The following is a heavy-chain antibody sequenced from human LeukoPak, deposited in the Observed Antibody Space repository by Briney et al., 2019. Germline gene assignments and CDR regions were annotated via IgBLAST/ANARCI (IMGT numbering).Heavy chain of an antibody. CDR2: IYYSGST. V-gene: IGHV4-4*02. CDR3: ARGIVVVPAASAFDI. D-gene: IGHD2-2*01. J-gene: IGHJ3*02. Sequence: PSETLSLTCAVSGGSISSSNWWSWVRQPPGKGLEWIGSIYYSGSTYYNPSLKSRVTISVDTSKNQFSLKLSSVTAADTAVYYCARGIVVVPAASAFDIWGQGTMVTVSS. CDR1: GGSISSSNW.